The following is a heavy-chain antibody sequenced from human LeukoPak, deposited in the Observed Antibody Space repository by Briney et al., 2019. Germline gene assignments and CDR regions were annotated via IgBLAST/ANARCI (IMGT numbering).Heavy chain of an antibody. V-gene: IGHV3-23*01. CDR3: AKGAYDYIEIGYFDS. J-gene: IGHJ4*02. D-gene: IGHD5-12*01. CDR2: LIGSSGST. Sequence: GGSLRLSCAASGFTSTNYAMNWVRQAPGKGLEWVSVLIGSSGSTDYADSVKGRFTVSRDNSKNTLFLQMNSLRAEDTAIYYCAKGAYDYIEIGYFDSWGQGTLVTVSS. CDR1: GFTSTNYA.